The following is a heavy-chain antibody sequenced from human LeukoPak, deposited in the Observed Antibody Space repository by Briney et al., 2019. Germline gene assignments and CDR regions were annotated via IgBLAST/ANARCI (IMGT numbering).Heavy chain of an antibody. CDR3: ASPKLERYSGSPYY. CDR1: GGTFTSYA. D-gene: IGHD1-26*01. V-gene: IGHV1-69*10. Sequence: SVKVSCKASGGTFTSYAISWVRQAPGQGGEWMGGIIPIFGIANYAQKFQGRVTITADKSTSTAYMELSSLRSEDTAVYYCASPKLERYSGSPYYWGQGTLVTVSS. J-gene: IGHJ4*02. CDR2: IIPIFGIA.